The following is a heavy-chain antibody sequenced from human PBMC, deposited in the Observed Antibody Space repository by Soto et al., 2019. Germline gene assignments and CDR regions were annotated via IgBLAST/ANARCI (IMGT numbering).Heavy chain of an antibody. V-gene: IGHV3-7*05. CDR3: ARDRAMDDY. Sequence: VQLVESGGGLVQPGGSLRLSCAASGFTFSSYWMNWVRQAPGKGLEWVANIKQDGSEKNYVDSVKGRFTISRDNAKNSPYLQMNSLRAEDTAVYYCARDRAMDDYWGQGTLVTVSS. J-gene: IGHJ4*02. CDR1: GFTFSSYW. D-gene: IGHD5-18*01. CDR2: IKQDGSEK.